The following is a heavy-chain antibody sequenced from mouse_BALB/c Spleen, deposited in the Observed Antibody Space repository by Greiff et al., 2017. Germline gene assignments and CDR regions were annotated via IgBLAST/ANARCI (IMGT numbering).Heavy chain of an antibody. Sequence: DVKLVESGGGLVQPKGSLKLSCAASGFTFNTYAMNWVRQAPGKGLEWVARIRSKSNNYATYYADSVKDRFTISRDDSQSMLYLQMNNLKTEDTAMYYCVRHYYGYNAMDYWGQGTSVTVSS. V-gene: IGHV10-1*02. J-gene: IGHJ4*01. CDR1: GFTFNTYA. CDR3: VRHYYGYNAMDY. CDR2: IRSKSNNYAT. D-gene: IGHD1-2*01.